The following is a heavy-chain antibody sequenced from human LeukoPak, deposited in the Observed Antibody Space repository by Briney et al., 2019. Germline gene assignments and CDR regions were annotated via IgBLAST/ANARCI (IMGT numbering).Heavy chain of an antibody. J-gene: IGHJ4*02. CDR2: IYYSGST. CDR1: GYSISSGYY. V-gene: IGHV4-38-2*02. D-gene: IGHD3-10*01. CDR3: ASLRTYGSGSYYDFDY. Sequence: SETLSLTCTVSGYSISSGYYWGWIRQPPGKGLEWIGSIYYSGSTYYNPSLKSRVTISVDTSKNQFSLKLSSVTAADTAVYYCASLRTYGSGSYYDFDYWGQGTLVTVSS.